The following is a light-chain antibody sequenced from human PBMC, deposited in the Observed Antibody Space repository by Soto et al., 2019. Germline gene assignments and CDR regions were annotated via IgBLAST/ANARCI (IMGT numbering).Light chain of an antibody. CDR2: GAS. CDR3: QQHVTSFT. CDR1: QSINSTF. Sequence: EIVLTQSPGTLSLSPGERATLSCRASQSINSTFLAWYQQKPGQAPRLLIYGASTRATGIPDRFSGSGSGIDFTLTISRLEPEDFAVYFCQQHVTSFTFGPGTRVDIK. V-gene: IGKV3-20*01. J-gene: IGKJ3*01.